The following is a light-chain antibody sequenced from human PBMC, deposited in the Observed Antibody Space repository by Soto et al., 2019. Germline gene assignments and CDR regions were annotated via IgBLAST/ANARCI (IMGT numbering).Light chain of an antibody. J-gene: IGKJ1*01. CDR1: QNIYSN. V-gene: IGKV3-15*01. CDR3: QQYGNSPPRT. CDR2: RAS. Sequence: IVMTQSPATLSVSPGERATLSCRASQNIYSNVAWYQQRPGQAPRLLIYRASTRATGIPARFSGSGSGADFTLSISRLEPEDFAVYYCQQYGNSPPRTFGQGTKVDIK.